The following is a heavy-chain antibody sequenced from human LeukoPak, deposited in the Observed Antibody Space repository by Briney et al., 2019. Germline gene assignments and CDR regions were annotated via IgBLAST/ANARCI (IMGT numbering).Heavy chain of an antibody. CDR2: IYTSGST. J-gene: IGHJ5*02. CDR3: ARKSPYRATYYDFWSGYPSGDWFDP. Sequence: PSETLSLTCAVSGGSISSGSYYWSWIRQPAGKGLEWIGRIYTSGSTNYNPSLKSRVTISVDTSKNQFSLKLSSVTAADTAVYYCARKSPYRATYYDFWSGYPSGDWFDPWGQGTLVTVSS. V-gene: IGHV4-61*02. D-gene: IGHD3-3*01. CDR1: GGSISSGSYY.